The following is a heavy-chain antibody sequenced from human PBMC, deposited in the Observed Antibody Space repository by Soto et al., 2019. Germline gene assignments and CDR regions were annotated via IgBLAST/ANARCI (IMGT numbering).Heavy chain of an antibody. J-gene: IGHJ3*02. CDR2: ISSNGGST. V-gene: IGHV3-64*02. D-gene: IGHD4-17*01. Sequence: EVQLVESGEGLVQPGGSLRLSCAASGFTFSSYAMHWVRQAPGKGLEYVSAISSNGGSTYYADSVKGRFTISRDNSKNTLYLQMGSLRAEDMAVYYCARSYDYGDYFGAFDIWGQGTMVTVSS. CDR1: GFTFSSYA. CDR3: ARSYDYGDYFGAFDI.